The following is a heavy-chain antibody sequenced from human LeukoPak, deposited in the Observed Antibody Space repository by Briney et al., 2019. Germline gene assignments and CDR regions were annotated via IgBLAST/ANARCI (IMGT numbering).Heavy chain of an antibody. CDR2: INPNSGGT. Sequence: SVKVSCKASGYTFTGYYMHWVRQAPGQGLEWMGWINPNSGGTNYAQKFQGRVTMTRDTSISTAYMELSRLRSDDTAVYYCARDLGYCSGGSCRDYWGQGTLVTVSS. J-gene: IGHJ4*02. CDR3: ARDLGYCSGGSCRDY. V-gene: IGHV1-2*02. CDR1: GYTFTGYY. D-gene: IGHD2-15*01.